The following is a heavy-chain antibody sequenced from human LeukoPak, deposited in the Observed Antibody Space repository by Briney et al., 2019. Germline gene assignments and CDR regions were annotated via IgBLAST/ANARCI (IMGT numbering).Heavy chain of an antibody. CDR1: GFNVSSNY. D-gene: IGHD5-12*01. Sequence: GGSLRLSCAASGFNVSSNYMSWVRQAPGKGLEWVSVIYSGGSTYYADSVKGRFTISRDNSKNTVYLQMDSLRFEGAAVYYCAQDLAWIRFDNWGQGTLVTVSS. CDR3: AQDLAWIRFDN. CDR2: IYSGGST. J-gene: IGHJ4*02. V-gene: IGHV3-53*01.